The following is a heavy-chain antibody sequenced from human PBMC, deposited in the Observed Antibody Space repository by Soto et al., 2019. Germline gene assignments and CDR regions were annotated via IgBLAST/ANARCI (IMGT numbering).Heavy chain of an antibody. V-gene: IGHV1-18*01. CDR3: ARDGPHIPAVCDV. D-gene: IGHD2-21*01. CDR2: ISAYNGDK. J-gene: IGHJ6*02. CDR1: GYTFINYG. Sequence: ASVKVSCKASGYTFINYGVSWVRQAPGQGLEWMGWISAYNGDKKYAQNVQGRVTLTTETSTSTAYMEMRTLRSDDTAAYYCARDGPHIPAVCDVWGQGTTVTVSS.